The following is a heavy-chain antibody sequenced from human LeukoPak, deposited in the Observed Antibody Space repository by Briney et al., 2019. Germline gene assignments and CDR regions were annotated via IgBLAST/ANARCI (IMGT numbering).Heavy chain of an antibody. CDR3: AVGYCSGGSCYSDY. Sequence: GGSLRLSCAASGFTVRDNYMNWVRQAPGKGLEWVSVFYSGGSTYYTDSVQGRFTISRDHAKNTVYLQMDSLTAEDTAVYYCAVGYCSGGSCYSDYWGQGTLVTVSS. D-gene: IGHD2-15*01. CDR2: FYSGGST. CDR1: GFTVRDNY. J-gene: IGHJ4*02. V-gene: IGHV3-53*01.